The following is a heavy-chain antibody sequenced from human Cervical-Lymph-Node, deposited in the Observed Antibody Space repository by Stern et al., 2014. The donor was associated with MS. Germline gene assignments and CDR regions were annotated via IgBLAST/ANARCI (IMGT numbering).Heavy chain of an antibody. Sequence: QVQLQQWGAGLLKPSETLSLTCAVYGGSFSGYYWSWIRQPPGKGLEWFGEISHSGSTNYNPSLKSRVTISVDPSKTQFSLKLSSVTAADTAVYYCAATMVRGVMSSYCGQGTLVTVSS. CDR2: ISHSGST. CDR3: AATMVRGVMSSY. CDR1: GGSFSGYY. J-gene: IGHJ4*02. D-gene: IGHD3-10*01. V-gene: IGHV4-34*01.